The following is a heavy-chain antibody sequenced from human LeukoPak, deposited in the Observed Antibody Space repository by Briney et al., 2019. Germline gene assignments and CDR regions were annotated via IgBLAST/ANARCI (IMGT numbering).Heavy chain of an antibody. Sequence: SETLSLTCTVSGGSISSYYWSWIRQPPGKGLEWIGYIYYSGSTNYNPSLKSRVTISVDTSKNQFSLKLSSVTAADTAVYYCARRGLLTSSWFDNWFDPWGQGTLVTVSS. V-gene: IGHV4-59*08. J-gene: IGHJ5*02. D-gene: IGHD6-13*01. CDR2: IYYSGST. CDR3: ARRGLLTSSWFDNWFDP. CDR1: GGSISSYY.